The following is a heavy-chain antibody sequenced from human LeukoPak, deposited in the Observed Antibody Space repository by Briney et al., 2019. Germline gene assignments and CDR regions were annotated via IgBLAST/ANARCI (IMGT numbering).Heavy chain of an antibody. CDR3: DRATGYYFFWRGYHYYFDF. Sequence: PGGSLRLSCAASGFTLSSYDMHWVSQATGKGLEWDSAIGTAGATYYPGSVKGRFTISRENAKNSVYLQMNSLRAGDTAVYYCDRATGYYFFWRGYHYYFDFWDKGTLVTVSS. D-gene: IGHD3-3*01. J-gene: IGHJ4*02. CDR2: IGTAGAT. V-gene: IGHV3-13*01. CDR1: GFTLSSYD.